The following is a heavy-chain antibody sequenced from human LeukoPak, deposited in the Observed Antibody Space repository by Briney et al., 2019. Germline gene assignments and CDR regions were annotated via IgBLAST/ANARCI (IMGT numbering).Heavy chain of an antibody. D-gene: IGHD2-15*01. V-gene: IGHV4-59*01. Sequence: SETLSLTCTVSGGSISNYYWTWIRQVPEKGLEWIGYVYYTGSANYNPSLKSRVTISVDTSKNQFSLRLTSVTPADTAVYYCARVRGSNYEPDFDSWGQGTLVSVSS. CDR2: VYYTGSA. J-gene: IGHJ4*02. CDR3: ARVRGSNYEPDFDS. CDR1: GGSISNYY.